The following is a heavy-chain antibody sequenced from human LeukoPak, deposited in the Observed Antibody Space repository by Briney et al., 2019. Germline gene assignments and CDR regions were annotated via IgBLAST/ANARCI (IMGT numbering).Heavy chain of an antibody. V-gene: IGHV1-18*04. CDR3: ARSDKSVANAFDV. J-gene: IGHJ3*01. CDR2: ISAKNGNT. CDR1: HYTFDNYP. D-gene: IGHD6-19*01. Sequence: ASVKVSCKASHYTFDNYPISWARQAPGQGLEWRGWISAKNGNTNYAQKVQGRITLTTDIRTNTAYVELRSLGSDDTAVYYCARSDKSVANAFDVWGQGTMVTVSS.